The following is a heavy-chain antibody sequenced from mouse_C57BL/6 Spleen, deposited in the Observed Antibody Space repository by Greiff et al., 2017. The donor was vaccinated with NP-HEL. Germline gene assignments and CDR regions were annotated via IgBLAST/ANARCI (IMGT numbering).Heavy chain of an antibody. CDR2: IYPGDGDT. D-gene: IGHD2-5*01. J-gene: IGHJ4*01. CDR1: GYAFSSSW. V-gene: IGHV1-82*01. CDR3: ARRPSGYYSNPSYAMDY. Sequence: VKLMESGPELVKPGASVKISCKASGYAFSSSWMNWVKQRPGKGLEWIGRIYPGDGDTNYNGKFKGKATLTADKSSSTAYMQLSSLTSEDSAVYFCARRPSGYYSNPSYAMDYWGQGTSVTVSS.